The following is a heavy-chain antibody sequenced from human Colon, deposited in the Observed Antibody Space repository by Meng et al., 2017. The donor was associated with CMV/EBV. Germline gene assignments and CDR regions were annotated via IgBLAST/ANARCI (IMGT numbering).Heavy chain of an antibody. D-gene: IGHD3-10*01. J-gene: IGHJ6*02. V-gene: IGHV4-59*01. CDR3: AREDIATHRGGNYFYSYGMDV. Sequence: GSLRLSCTVSGGTISSYSWSWIRQPPGKGLEWIGSVYYSGNTGYNPSLKSRVIISVDRSKNQFSLNLNSVTAADTAMYYCAREDIATHRGGNYFYSYGMDVWGQGTTVTVSS. CDR2: VYYSGNT. CDR1: GGTISSYS.